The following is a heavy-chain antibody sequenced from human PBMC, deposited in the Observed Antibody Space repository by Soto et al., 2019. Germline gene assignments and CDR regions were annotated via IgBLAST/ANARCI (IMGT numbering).Heavy chain of an antibody. D-gene: IGHD5-12*01. V-gene: IGHV3-15*07. CDR2: IKSKTDGGTT. CDR3: TAYEPGYNPPFDY. J-gene: IGHJ4*02. Sequence: GGSLRLSCAASGFTFSNAWMNWVRQAPGKGLEWVGRIKSKTDGGTTDYAAPVKGRFTISRDDSKNTLYLQMNSLKTEDTAVYYCTAYEPGYNPPFDYWGQGTLVTVSS. CDR1: GFTFSNAW.